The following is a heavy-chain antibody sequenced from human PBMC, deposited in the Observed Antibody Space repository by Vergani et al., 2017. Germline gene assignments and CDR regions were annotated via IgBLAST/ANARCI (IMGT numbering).Heavy chain of an antibody. J-gene: IGHJ4*02. CDR1: GGSISSYY. V-gene: IGHV4-59*01. Sequence: QVQLQESGPGLVKPSETLSLTCTVSGGSISSYYWSWIRQPPGKGLEWIGYIYYSGSTNYNPSLKSRVTISVDTSKNQFSLKLSSVTAADTAVYYCARTRITIFGVVIIGGGPFDYWGQGTLVTVSS. CDR3: ARTRITIFGVVIIGGGPFDY. CDR2: IYYSGST. D-gene: IGHD3-3*01.